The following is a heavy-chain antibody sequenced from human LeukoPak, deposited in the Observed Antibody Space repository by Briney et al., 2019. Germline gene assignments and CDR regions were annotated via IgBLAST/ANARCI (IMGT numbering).Heavy chain of an antibody. V-gene: IGHV1-18*01. D-gene: IGHD1-26*01. CDR2: ISAYNGNT. Sequence: GASLKVSCKASGYTFSSYGISWVRQAPGQGLEWMGWISAYNGNTNFAQEFQGRVTMTTDTSTSTASMELRSLRSDDTAVYYCAREDRVGTTLMYYFDSWGQGTLVTVSS. CDR3: AREDRVGTTLMYYFDS. J-gene: IGHJ4*02. CDR1: GYTFSSYG.